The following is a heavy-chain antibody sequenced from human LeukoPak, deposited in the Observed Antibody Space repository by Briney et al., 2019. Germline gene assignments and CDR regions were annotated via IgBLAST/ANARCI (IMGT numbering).Heavy chain of an antibody. CDR1: GFTFSSYS. D-gene: IGHD6-19*01. CDR2: ISFDGSNK. CDR3: AGTFALAVAGFLDY. J-gene: IGHJ4*02. Sequence: GRSLRLSCAASGFTFSSYSMHWVRQAPGKGLEWVAVISFDGSNKYYADSVKGRFTISRDNSKNALFLQMNSLRGEDTAVYYCAGTFALAVAGFLDYWGQGTLVTVSS. V-gene: IGHV3-30*04.